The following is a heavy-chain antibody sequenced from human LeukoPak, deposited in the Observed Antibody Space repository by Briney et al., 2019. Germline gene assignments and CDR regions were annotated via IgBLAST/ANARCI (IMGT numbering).Heavy chain of an antibody. CDR1: GDSISSYY. D-gene: IGHD3-10*01. CDR2: IYYTGNT. J-gene: IGHJ4*02. Sequence: SEPLSLTCTVSGDSISSYYWSWIRQPPGKGLEWIGYIYYTGNTNYNPSLKSRVTISLDTSKHQFSLKLTSVTAADTAVYYCARGAYDSGSYQYFFDYWGQGTVVTVSS. V-gene: IGHV4-59*01. CDR3: ARGAYDSGSYQYFFDY.